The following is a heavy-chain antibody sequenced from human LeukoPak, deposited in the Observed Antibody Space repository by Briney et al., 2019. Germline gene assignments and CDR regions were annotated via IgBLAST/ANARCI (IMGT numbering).Heavy chain of an antibody. V-gene: IGHV1-2*02. Sequence: ASVNVSCTASVYTFTDYYMHWVRQAPGQGLERMGCINPHSGGTNFAQNFQDRVTMTRDTSISTAYMELSRLRSDDTAVYYCAREMTTELLGCFDPGGEGTLVTVSS. J-gene: IGHJ5*02. CDR2: INPHSGGT. CDR3: AREMTTELLGCFDP. D-gene: IGHD4-17*01. CDR1: VYTFTDYY.